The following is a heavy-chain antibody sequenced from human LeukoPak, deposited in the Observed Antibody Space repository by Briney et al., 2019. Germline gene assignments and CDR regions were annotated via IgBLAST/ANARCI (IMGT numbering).Heavy chain of an antibody. V-gene: IGHV1-69*01. CDR1: GGTFSSYA. CDR2: IIPIFGTA. D-gene: IGHD4-11*01. J-gene: IGHJ6*02. CDR3: ARSTAYYYGMDV. Sequence: GSSVKVPCKASGGTFSSYAISWVRQAPGQGLEWMGGIIPIFGTANYAQKFQGRVTITADESTSTAYMELSSLRSEDTAVYYCARSTAYYYGMDVWGQGTTVTVSS.